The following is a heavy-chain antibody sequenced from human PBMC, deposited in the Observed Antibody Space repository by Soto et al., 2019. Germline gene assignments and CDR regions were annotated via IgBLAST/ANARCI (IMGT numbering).Heavy chain of an antibody. CDR3: AKDQGLLYDILTVYYDY. CDR2: ISYDGSNK. V-gene: IGHV3-30*18. J-gene: IGHJ4*02. D-gene: IGHD3-9*01. Sequence: GGSLRLSCAASGFTFSSYGMHWVRQAPGKGLEWVAVISYDGSNKYYADSVKGRFTISRDNSKNTLYLQMNSLRAEDTAVYYCAKDQGLLYDILTVYYDYWGQGTLVTVSS. CDR1: GFTFSSYG.